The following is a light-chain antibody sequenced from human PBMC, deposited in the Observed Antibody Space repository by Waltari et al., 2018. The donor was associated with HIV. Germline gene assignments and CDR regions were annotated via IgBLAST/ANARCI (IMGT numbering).Light chain of an antibody. V-gene: IGLV1-47*01. Sequence: QSVLTQPPSASGTPGQGVTISCVGDSSNIGSNYVYWYQKHPGTAPKVLIYRNNQRPSGCPDRFYGAKSGASASLTISGLRSADEAVYFCATRDGSLKVFGGGTKLTVL. CDR1: SSNIGSNY. CDR2: RNN. CDR3: ATRDGSLKV. J-gene: IGLJ3*02.